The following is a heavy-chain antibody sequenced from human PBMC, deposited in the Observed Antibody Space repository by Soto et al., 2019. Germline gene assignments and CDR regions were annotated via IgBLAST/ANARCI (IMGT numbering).Heavy chain of an antibody. CDR1: GFTFSSYA. Sequence: PGGSLRLSCAASGFTFSSYAMSWVRQAPGKGLEWVSAISGSGGSTYYADSVKGRFTISRDNSKNTLYLQMNSLRAEDTAVYYCASDSAGYSGYGPPDYWGQGTLVTVSS. V-gene: IGHV3-23*01. CDR2: ISGSGGST. D-gene: IGHD5-12*01. CDR3: ASDSAGYSGYGPPDY. J-gene: IGHJ4*02.